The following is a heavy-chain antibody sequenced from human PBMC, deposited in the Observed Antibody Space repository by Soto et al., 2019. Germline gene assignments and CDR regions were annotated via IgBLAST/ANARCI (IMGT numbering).Heavy chain of an antibody. CDR2: ISGSGGST. CDR3: AKDFRSVSDYSN. V-gene: IGHV3-23*01. J-gene: IGHJ4*02. CDR1: GFTFSSYA. D-gene: IGHD4-4*01. Sequence: EVQLLESGGGLVQPGGSLRLSCAGSGFTFSSYAMSWVRQAPGKGLEWVSAISGSGGSTYYADSVKRRFTISRDNSKNTLYLQRNSLKAEATDVYYCAKDFRSVSDYSNWGQGTLVIVSS.